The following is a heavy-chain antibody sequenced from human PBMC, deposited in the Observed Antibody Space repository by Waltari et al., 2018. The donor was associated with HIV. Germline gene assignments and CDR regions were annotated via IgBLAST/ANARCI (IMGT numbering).Heavy chain of an antibody. CDR2: IYWNDDK. CDR3: ARRRNVWGSYLFDY. D-gene: IGHD3-16*02. J-gene: IGHJ4*02. V-gene: IGHV2-5*01. CDR1: GFSLSTSGVG. Sequence: QITLKESGPTLVKPTQTLTLTCTFSGFSLSTSGVGVGWIRQPPGKALEWLALIYWNDDKRYSPSLKSRLTITKDTSKNQVVLTMTNMDPVDTATYYCARRRNVWGSYLFDYWGQGTLVTVSS.